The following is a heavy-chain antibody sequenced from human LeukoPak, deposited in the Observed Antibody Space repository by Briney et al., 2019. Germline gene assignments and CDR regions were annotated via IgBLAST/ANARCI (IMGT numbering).Heavy chain of an antibody. CDR3: VKDLNWAFDY. V-gene: IGHV3-48*01. J-gene: IGHJ4*02. Sequence: PGGSLRLACAASGFTFNKSPMNWVRQAPGKGLEWISNIRDDSNGTTYADSVKGRFTISRDNAKNSLYLQINSLRAEDTAVYYCVKDLNWAFDYWGQGTLVTVSS. CDR2: IRDDSNGT. D-gene: IGHD3-16*01. CDR1: GFTFNKSP.